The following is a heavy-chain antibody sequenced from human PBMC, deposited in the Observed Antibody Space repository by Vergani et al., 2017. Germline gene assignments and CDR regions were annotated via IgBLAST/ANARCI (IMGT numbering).Heavy chain of an antibody. Sequence: QVQLVQSGAEVKKPGASVKISCKASNDNFTYHAIHWVRQAPGQGLEWMGLINTRTGDPKFAQGFSGRFVFSLNTPVTTAHLKISSLKAEDTAIYYCARMRRSRLDFWGQGTLVTVSS. CDR1: NDNFTYHA. CDR2: INTRTGDP. CDR3: ARMRRSRLDF. V-gene: IGHV7-4-1*02. J-gene: IGHJ4*02.